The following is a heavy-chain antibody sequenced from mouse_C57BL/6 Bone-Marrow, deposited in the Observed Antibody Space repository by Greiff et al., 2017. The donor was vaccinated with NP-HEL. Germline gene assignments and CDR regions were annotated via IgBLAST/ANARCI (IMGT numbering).Heavy chain of an antibody. D-gene: IGHD1-1*01. V-gene: IGHV14-4*01. CDR1: GFNIKDDY. J-gene: IGHJ4*01. CDR2: IDPENGDT. CDR3: TTGGSSPYAMDY. Sequence: EVKLQESGAELVRPGASVKLSCTVSGFNIKDDYMHWVKQRPEQGLEWIGWIDPENGDTAYASKFQDKATITADTSSNTAYLQLSSLTSEDTAVYYCTTGGSSPYAMDYWGQGTSVTVSS.